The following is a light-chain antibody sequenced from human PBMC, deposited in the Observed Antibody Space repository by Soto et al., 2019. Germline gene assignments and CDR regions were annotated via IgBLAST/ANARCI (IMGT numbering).Light chain of an antibody. Sequence: DIPMTQSPATLSASVGDRVIITCRDSQTVNRCVAWYQQKPGKAPKVLIYATSSLKREVPSRFSGSGSGTEYTLTISSLQPDDFATYYCQQYCIVWTFGLGTKVEIK. J-gene: IGKJ1*01. CDR1: QTVNRC. CDR3: QQYCIVWT. V-gene: IGKV1-5*03. CDR2: ATS.